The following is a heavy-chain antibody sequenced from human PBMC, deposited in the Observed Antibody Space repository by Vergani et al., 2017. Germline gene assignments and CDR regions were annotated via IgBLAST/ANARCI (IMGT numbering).Heavy chain of an antibody. CDR3: AKGEEVVVGLGY. D-gene: IGHD3-22*01. Sequence: EVQLVESGGGLVQPGGSLRLSCAASGFTFSSYWMHWVRQAPGKGLVWVSLISWDGGSTYYADSVKGRFTISRDNSKNSLYLQMNRLRTEDTALYYCAKGEEVVVGLGYWGQGTLVTVSS. V-gene: IGHV3-43*02. CDR2: ISWDGGST. J-gene: IGHJ4*02. CDR1: GFTFSSYW.